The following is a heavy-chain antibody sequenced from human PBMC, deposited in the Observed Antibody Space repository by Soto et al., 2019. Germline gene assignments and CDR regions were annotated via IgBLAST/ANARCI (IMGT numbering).Heavy chain of an antibody. D-gene: IGHD6-13*01. CDR2: ISAYNGNT. J-gene: IGHJ6*02. Sequence: QDHLVQSGPEVKKPGASVKVSCKASGYIFTNYGINWVRQAPGQGLEWMGWISAYNGNTNFAQTVQGSLTMPTDTSTATSYMELRSLTYDDTAVYFCARSSARGSHGPDDNGMEVCGQGTTVTVSS. V-gene: IGHV1-18*04. CDR1: GYIFTNYG. CDR3: ARSSARGSHGPDDNGMEV.